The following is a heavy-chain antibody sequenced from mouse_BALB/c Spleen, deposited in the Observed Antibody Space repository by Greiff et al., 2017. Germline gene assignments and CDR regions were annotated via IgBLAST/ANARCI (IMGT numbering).Heavy chain of an antibody. Sequence: DVKLVESGPGLVKPSQSLSLTCTVTGYSITSDYAWNWIRQFPGNKLEWMGYISYSGSTSYNPSLKSRISITRDTSKNQFFLQLNSVTTEDTATYYCARRKYYFDYWGQGTTLTVSS. J-gene: IGHJ2*01. CDR3: ARRKYYFDY. CDR1: GYSITSDYA. CDR2: ISYSGST. V-gene: IGHV3-2*02.